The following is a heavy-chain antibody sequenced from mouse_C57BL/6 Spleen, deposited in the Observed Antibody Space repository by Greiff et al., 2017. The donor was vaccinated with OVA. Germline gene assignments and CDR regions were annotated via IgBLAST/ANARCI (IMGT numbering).Heavy chain of an antibody. CDR1: GYTFTDYN. V-gene: IGHV1-18*01. D-gene: IGHD2-2*01. CDR3: ARGESTMVTTGYWYFDV. CDR2: INPNNGGT. Sequence: EVQLQQSGPELVKPGASVKIPCKASGYTFTDYNMDWVKQSHGKSLEWIGDINPNNGGTIYNQKFKGKATLTVDKSSSTAYMELRSLTSEDTAVYYCARGESTMVTTGYWYFDVWGTGTTVTVSS. J-gene: IGHJ1*03.